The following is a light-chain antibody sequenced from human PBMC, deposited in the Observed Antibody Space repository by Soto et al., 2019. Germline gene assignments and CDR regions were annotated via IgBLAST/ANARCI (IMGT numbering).Light chain of an antibody. Sequence: EIVMTPSPATLSVSPGERATLSCRASQSVSSNLAWYQQKPGQAPRLLIYGASTRATGIPARFSGSGSGTEFTLTISSLQSEDFAVYYCQQYNNWEWTFGQGTKGDIK. CDR2: GAS. V-gene: IGKV3-15*01. J-gene: IGKJ1*01. CDR3: QQYNNWEWT. CDR1: QSVSSN.